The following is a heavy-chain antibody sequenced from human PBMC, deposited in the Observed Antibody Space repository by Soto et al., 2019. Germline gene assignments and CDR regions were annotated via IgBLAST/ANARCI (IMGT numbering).Heavy chain of an antibody. CDR3: AKDNSRRYRSGRAPGFDT. CDR2: ISYDGSNK. CDR1: GFTFSSYG. J-gene: IGHJ5*02. V-gene: IGHV3-30*18. D-gene: IGHD6-25*01. Sequence: PGGSLRLSCAASGFTFSSYGMHWVRQAPGKGLEWVAVISYDGSNKYYADSVKGRFTISRDNSKNTLYLQMNSLRAEDTAVYYCAKDNSRRYRSGRAPGFDTWGQGTLVTVSS.